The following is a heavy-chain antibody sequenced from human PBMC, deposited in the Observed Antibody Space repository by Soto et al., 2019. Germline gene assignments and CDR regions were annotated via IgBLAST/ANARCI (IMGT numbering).Heavy chain of an antibody. D-gene: IGHD3-10*01. Sequence: ASVKVSCKASGGTFSSYTISWVRQAPGQGLEWMGRIIPILGIANYAQKFQGRVTITADKSTSTAYMELSSLRSEDTAVYYCASVPSDYYGSGSPTDYWGQGTLVTVSS. J-gene: IGHJ4*02. CDR1: GGTFSSYT. V-gene: IGHV1-69*02. CDR2: IIPILGIA. CDR3: ASVPSDYYGSGSPTDY.